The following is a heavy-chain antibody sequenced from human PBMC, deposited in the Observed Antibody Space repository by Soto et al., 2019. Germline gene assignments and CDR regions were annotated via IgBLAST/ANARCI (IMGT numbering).Heavy chain of an antibody. Sequence: PGGSLRLSCAASGFTFSNSPMTWVRQAPGRGLEWASTISGSGGSTYYADSVKGRFTISRDNSKSTLSLQMNSLTAEDTAVYYCAKELSYYGPGSLHWGPGTLVTVSS. CDR1: GFTFSNSP. V-gene: IGHV3-23*01. CDR2: ISGSGGST. D-gene: IGHD3-10*01. J-gene: IGHJ4*02. CDR3: AKELSYYGPGSLH.